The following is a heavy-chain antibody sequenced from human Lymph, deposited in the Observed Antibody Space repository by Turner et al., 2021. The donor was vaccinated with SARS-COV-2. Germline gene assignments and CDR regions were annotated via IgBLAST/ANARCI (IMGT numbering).Heavy chain of an antibody. J-gene: IGHJ4*02. CDR3: ARDDINTLIAAAVPFDY. V-gene: IGHV3-33*01. CDR2: IWYDGSNK. CDR1: GFTFSSYG. D-gene: IGHD6-13*01. Sequence: QVQLVESGGGVVQPGRSLRLSCAASGFTFSSYGMHWVRQAPGKGLEWVAVIWYDGSNKYYADSEKGRFTISRDNSKNTLYLQMNSLRAEDTAVYYCARDDINTLIAAAVPFDYWGQGTLVTVSS.